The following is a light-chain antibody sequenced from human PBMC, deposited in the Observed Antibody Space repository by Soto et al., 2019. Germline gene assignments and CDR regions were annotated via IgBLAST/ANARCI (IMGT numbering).Light chain of an antibody. J-gene: IGKJ1*01. Sequence: EIVLTQYPVTLSLSPGERATLSCRASQSVSSNLAWYQQKPGQAPRLLIYDASTRATGIPARISGSGSGTDFTLTISSLQSEDFAVYYCQQYFHWRTFGQGTKVDIK. CDR1: QSVSSN. CDR2: DAS. V-gene: IGKV3D-15*01. CDR3: QQYFHWRT.